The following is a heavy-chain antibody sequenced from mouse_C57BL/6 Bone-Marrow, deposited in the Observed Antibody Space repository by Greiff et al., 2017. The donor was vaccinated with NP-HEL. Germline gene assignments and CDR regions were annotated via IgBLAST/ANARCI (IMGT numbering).Heavy chain of an antibody. D-gene: IGHD1-1*01. Sequence: EVKLQESGPELVKPGASVKLSCKASGYTFTSYDINWVKQRPGQGLEWIGAIYPGNSDTSYNQKFKGKAKLTAVTSASTAYMELSSLTNEDSAVYYCTRGVITTVVEGYWGQGTTLTVSS. CDR3: TRGVITTVVEGY. J-gene: IGHJ2*01. CDR1: GYTFTSYD. CDR2: IYPGNSDT. V-gene: IGHV1-5*01.